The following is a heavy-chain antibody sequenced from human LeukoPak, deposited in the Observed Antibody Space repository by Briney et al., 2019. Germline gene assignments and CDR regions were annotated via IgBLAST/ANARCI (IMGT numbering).Heavy chain of an antibody. Sequence: SETLSLTRAVSGVSISPYYWAWIRQPPGKGLKWIGYIHTSGSNNQYPSLKSRVTISVDKSKNHFSLRLTSVTAADTAVYYCARLSAAVHLGAFDLWGQGTMVTVSS. CDR2: IHTSGSN. D-gene: IGHD3-3*01. V-gene: IGHV4-4*09. CDR1: GVSISPYY. J-gene: IGHJ3*01. CDR3: ARLSAAVHLGAFDL.